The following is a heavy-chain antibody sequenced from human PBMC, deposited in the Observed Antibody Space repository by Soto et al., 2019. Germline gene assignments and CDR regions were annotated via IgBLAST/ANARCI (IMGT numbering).Heavy chain of an antibody. Sequence: QVQLQESGPGLVKPSETLSLTCTVSGGSISSYYWSWIRQPPGKGLEWIGYIYYSGSTNYNPSLKSRVTISVDTSKNQFSLKLSSVTAADTAVYYCARGSGGYDYRWFDPWGQGTLVTVSS. CDR3: ARGSGGYDYRWFDP. D-gene: IGHD5-12*01. CDR1: GGSISSYY. CDR2: IYYSGST. J-gene: IGHJ5*02. V-gene: IGHV4-59*01.